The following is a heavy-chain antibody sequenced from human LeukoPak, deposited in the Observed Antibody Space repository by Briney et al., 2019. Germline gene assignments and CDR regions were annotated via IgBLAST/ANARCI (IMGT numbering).Heavy chain of an antibody. V-gene: IGHV1-2*02. CDR3: AREITCSSSSCLDY. CDR1: GYTFTADY. CDR2: INPHSGGT. J-gene: IGHJ4*02. Sequence: ASVKVSCKASGYTFTADYMHWVRQAPGQGLEWMGWINPHSGGTNFAKKFQGRVTMTRDTSITTAHMELSRLTSDDTAMYYCAREITCSSSSCLDYWGQGTLVTVSS. D-gene: IGHD2-2*01.